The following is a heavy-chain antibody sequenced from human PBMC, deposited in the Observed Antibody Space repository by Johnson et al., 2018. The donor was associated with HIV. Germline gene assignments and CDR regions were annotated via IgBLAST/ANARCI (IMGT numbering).Heavy chain of an antibody. D-gene: IGHD1-26*01. CDR1: GFTFSSYG. J-gene: IGHJ3*02. Sequence: QVQLVESGGGVVQPGRSLRLSCAASGFTFSSYGMHWVRQAPGKGLEWVAVISYDGSNKYYADSVKGRFTISRDNSKNTLYLQMTSLRAEDTAVYYCARGAWAGAFDIWGQGTMVTVSS. CDR3: ARGAWAGAFDI. V-gene: IGHV3-30*03. CDR2: ISYDGSNK.